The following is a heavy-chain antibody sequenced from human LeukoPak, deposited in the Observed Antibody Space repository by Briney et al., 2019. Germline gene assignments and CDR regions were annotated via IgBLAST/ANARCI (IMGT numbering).Heavy chain of an antibody. J-gene: IGHJ4*02. Sequence: GGSLRLSCAASGFTFSSYAMSWVRQAPGKGLEWVSAISGSGGSTYYADSVKGRFTISRDNSKNTVYLQLNSLRVEDTAVYYCAKRFGGNYGHFDHWGQGTLVTVSS. V-gene: IGHV3-23*01. CDR2: ISGSGGST. CDR1: GFTFSSYA. CDR3: AKRFGGNYGHFDH. D-gene: IGHD3-10*01.